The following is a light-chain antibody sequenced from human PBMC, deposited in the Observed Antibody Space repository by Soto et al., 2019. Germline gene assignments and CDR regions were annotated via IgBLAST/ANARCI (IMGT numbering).Light chain of an antibody. Sequence: QLVLTQPPSASGTPGKRVTISCSGSSSNIGSNYVYWYQQLPGTAPKLLIYRNNQRPSGVPDRFSGSKSGTSASLAISGLRSKDEADYYCAAWDDSLSDYWVFGGGTKLTVL. CDR1: SSNIGSNY. CDR3: AAWDDSLSDYWV. J-gene: IGLJ3*02. CDR2: RNN. V-gene: IGLV1-47*01.